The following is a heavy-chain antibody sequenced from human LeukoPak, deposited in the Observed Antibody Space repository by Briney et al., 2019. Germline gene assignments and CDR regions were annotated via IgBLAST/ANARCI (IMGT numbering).Heavy chain of an antibody. D-gene: IGHD6-13*01. J-gene: IGHJ4*02. CDR2: TYTSGST. V-gene: IGHV4-61*02. CDR3: AREIAAAGTLDY. CDR1: GGSINSGTYY. Sequence: PSETLSLTCTVSGGSINSGTYYWTWIRQPAGKGLEWIGRTYTSGSTNYKPSLKSRVTISIDASKNQFSLQLNSVTPEDTAVYYCAREIAAAGTLDYWGQGTLVTVSS.